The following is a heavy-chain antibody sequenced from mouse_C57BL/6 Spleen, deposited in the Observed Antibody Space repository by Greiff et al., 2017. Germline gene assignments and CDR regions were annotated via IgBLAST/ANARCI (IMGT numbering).Heavy chain of an antibody. V-gene: IGHV1-64*01. D-gene: IGHD2-1*01. CDR2: IHPYSGST. Sequence: QVQLQQPGAELVKPGASVKLSCKASGYTFTSYWMHWVKQRPGQGLEWIGMIHPYSGSTNYNEKFKSKATLTVDKSSSTAYMQLSSLTSEDAAVYYCAHYGNYVGDDWGKGTTLTVSS. J-gene: IGHJ2*01. CDR1: GYTFTSYW. CDR3: AHYGNYVGDD.